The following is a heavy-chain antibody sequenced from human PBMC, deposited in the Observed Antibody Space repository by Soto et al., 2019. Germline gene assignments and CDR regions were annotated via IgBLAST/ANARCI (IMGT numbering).Heavy chain of an antibody. CDR1: GDSISSGAYS. J-gene: IGHJ6*02. D-gene: IGHD3-10*01. Sequence: QLQLQESGSGLVKPSQTLSLTCAVSGDSISSGAYSWSWVRQPPGKGLECIGYIYHNGNTYYNPSLRSRVTSSVDRAKNQFSLKLNSVTAADTAMDSCRPSGFGSGSAGTIYGMDVWGQGTTVTVSS. CDR2: IYHNGNT. CDR3: RPSGFGSGSAGTIYGMDV. V-gene: IGHV4-30-2*01.